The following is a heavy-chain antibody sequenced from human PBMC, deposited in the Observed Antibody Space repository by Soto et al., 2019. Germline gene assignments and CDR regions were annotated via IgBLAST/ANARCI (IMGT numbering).Heavy chain of an antibody. CDR3: ARQLIAVAGFFDY. CDR2: IYYSGST. J-gene: IGHJ4*02. D-gene: IGHD6-13*01. Sequence: PSETLSLTCTVSGGSISSGGYYWSWIRQHPGKGLEWIGYIYYSGSTYYNPSLKSRVTISVDTSKNQFSLKLSSVTAADTAVYYCARQLIAVAGFFDYWGQGTLVTVSS. CDR1: GGSISSGGYY. V-gene: IGHV4-31*03.